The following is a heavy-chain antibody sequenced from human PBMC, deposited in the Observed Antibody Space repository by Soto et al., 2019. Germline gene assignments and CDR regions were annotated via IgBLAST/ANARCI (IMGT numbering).Heavy chain of an antibody. V-gene: IGHV3-23*01. CDR2: ISGSGGST. D-gene: IGHD3-22*01. CDR3: AKGAYYYDSSGYYYFDY. Sequence: PGGSLRLSCAASVFTFSNYAMSWVRQAPGKGLEWVSAISGSGGSTYYADSVKGRFTISRDNSKNTLYLQMNSLRAEDTAVYYCAKGAYYYDSSGYYYFDYWGQGTLVTVSS. J-gene: IGHJ4*02. CDR1: VFTFSNYA.